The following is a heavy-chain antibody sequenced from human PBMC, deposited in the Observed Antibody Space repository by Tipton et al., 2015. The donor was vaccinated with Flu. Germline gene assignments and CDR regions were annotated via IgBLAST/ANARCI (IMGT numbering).Heavy chain of an antibody. J-gene: IGHJ4*02. D-gene: IGHD2-8*01. V-gene: IGHV4-31*03. CDR2: VSYTGGT. Sequence: TLSLTCTVSSGSISSGSFHWGWLRQPPGKGLEWIGHVSYTGGTYYNPPLRSRVAISVDTSQNLISLRLTSATAADAAVYYCARGNTNYILFDFWGPGTLVTVSS. CDR1: SGSISSGSFH. CDR3: ARGNTNYILFDF.